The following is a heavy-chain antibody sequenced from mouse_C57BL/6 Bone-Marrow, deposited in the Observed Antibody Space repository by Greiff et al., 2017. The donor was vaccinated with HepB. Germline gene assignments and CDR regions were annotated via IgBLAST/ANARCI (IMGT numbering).Heavy chain of an antibody. CDR2: INPYNGGT. J-gene: IGHJ2*01. V-gene: IGHV1-19*01. CDR1: GYSFTDYY. Sequence: VQLKQSGPVLVKPGASVKMSCKASGYSFTDYYMNWVKQSHGKSLEWIGVINPYNGGTSYNQKFKGKATLTVDKSSSTAYMELNSLTSEDSAVYYCERLGAQADYWGQGTTLTVSS. D-gene: IGHD3-2*02. CDR3: ERLGAQADY.